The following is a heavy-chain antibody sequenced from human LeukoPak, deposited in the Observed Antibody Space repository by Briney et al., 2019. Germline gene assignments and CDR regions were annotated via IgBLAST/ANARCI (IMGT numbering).Heavy chain of an antibody. Sequence: SQTLSLTCTVSGDSISSGRYFSNWIRQPAGKGLEWIGHIFTSGTINYNPSLKSRVTISVDTSKNQFSLKLSSVTAADTAVYYCARHLQYSYYYYMDVWGQGTTVTVSS. D-gene: IGHD3-3*02. CDR3: ARHLQYSYYYYMDV. V-gene: IGHV4-61*09. J-gene: IGHJ6*03. CDR1: GDSISSGRYF. CDR2: IFTSGTI.